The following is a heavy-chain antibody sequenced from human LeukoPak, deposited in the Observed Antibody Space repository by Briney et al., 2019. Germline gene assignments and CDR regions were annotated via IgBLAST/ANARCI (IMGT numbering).Heavy chain of an antibody. CDR2: IYHSGST. Sequence: SETLSLTCAVSGYSISSGYYWGWIRQPPGKGLEWIGSIYHSGSTYYNPSLKSRVTMSVDTSKNQFSLKLSSVTAADTAVYYCARASSGWYAGGYFDYWGQGTLVTVSS. CDR3: ARASSGWYAGGYFDY. J-gene: IGHJ4*02. V-gene: IGHV4-38-2*01. CDR1: GYSISSGYY. D-gene: IGHD6-19*01.